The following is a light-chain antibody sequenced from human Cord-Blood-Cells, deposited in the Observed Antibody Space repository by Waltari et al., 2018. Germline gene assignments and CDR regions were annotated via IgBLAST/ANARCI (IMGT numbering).Light chain of an antibody. CDR3: CSYAGSSTVV. Sequence: QSALTQPAPVSGSPGQSITISCTGTSSDVGSYNLVSWYQQHPGKAPKLMIYEGMKRPSGVSNRFSGSKSGNTASLTISGLQAEDEADYYCCSYAGSSTVVFGGGTKLTVL. CDR1: SSDVGSYNL. V-gene: IGLV2-23*01. J-gene: IGLJ2*01. CDR2: EGM.